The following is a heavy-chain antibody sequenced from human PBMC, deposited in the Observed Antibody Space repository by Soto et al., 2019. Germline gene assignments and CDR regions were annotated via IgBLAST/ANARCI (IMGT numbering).Heavy chain of an antibody. V-gene: IGHV3-30*18. Sequence: PGGSLRLSCAASGFTFSDYAMHWVRQAPGKGLEWVAVVSHDGRNTHYADSVKGRFTISRDNSKNTLYLQMDSLRVEDTAVYYCAKGRGNYWAIDSWGQGTLVTVSS. J-gene: IGHJ4*02. CDR1: GFTFSDYA. CDR2: VSHDGRNT. D-gene: IGHD1-7*01. CDR3: AKGRGNYWAIDS.